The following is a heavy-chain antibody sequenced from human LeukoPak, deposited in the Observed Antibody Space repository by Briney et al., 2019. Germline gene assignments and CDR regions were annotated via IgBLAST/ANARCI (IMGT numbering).Heavy chain of an antibody. CDR3: ARMTSDVGVSWFDP. Sequence: GGSLRLSCAASGFTFSSYSMNWVRQAPGKGLDWVSSISSSSSYIYYADSVKGRFTISRDNAKNSLYLQMNSLRAEDTAVYYCARMTSDVGVSWFDPWGQGTLVTVSS. CDR1: GFTFSSYS. CDR2: ISSSSSYI. J-gene: IGHJ5*02. V-gene: IGHV3-21*01. D-gene: IGHD3-16*01.